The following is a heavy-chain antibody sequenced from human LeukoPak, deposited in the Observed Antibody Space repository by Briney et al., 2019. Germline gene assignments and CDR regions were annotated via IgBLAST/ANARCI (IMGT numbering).Heavy chain of an antibody. Sequence: SETLSLTCTASGASITSYYWSWIRQPPGKGLEWIGYMYYSGSTNYNPSLKSRVTISLDTSKNQFSLKLRSVTAADTDVYYCARGGSIVGATPHDTFDIWGQGTMVTVSS. CDR3: ARGGSIVGATPHDTFDI. V-gene: IGHV4-59*01. D-gene: IGHD1-26*01. CDR1: GASITSYY. CDR2: MYYSGST. J-gene: IGHJ3*02.